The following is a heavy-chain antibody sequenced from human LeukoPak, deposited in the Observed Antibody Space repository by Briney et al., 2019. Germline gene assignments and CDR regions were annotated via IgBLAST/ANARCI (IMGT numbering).Heavy chain of an antibody. V-gene: IGHV4-4*07. CDR1: GGSISSYY. CDR3: ARAPSRDYDSRYYYYMDV. Sequence: SETLSLTCTVSGGSISSYYWSWIRQPAGKGLEWIGRIYYSGTTNYNPSLKSRVTMSVDTSKNQFSLKLSSVTAADTAVYYCARAPSRDYDSRYYYYMDVWGKGTTVTVSS. J-gene: IGHJ6*03. CDR2: IYYSGTT. D-gene: IGHD3-22*01.